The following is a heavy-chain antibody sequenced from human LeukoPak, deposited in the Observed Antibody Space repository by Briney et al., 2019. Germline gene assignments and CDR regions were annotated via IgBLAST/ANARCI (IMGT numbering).Heavy chain of an antibody. CDR3: ARGQRWIQLWLPSDY. V-gene: IGHV3-64*01. Sequence: PGGSLRLSCAASGFTFSSYAMHWVRQAPGKGLEYVSAISSNGGSTYYANSVKGRFTISRDNSKNTLYLQMGSLRAEDKAVYYCARGQRWIQLWLPSDYWGQGTLVTVSS. CDR1: GFTFSSYA. D-gene: IGHD5-18*01. CDR2: ISSNGGST. J-gene: IGHJ4*02.